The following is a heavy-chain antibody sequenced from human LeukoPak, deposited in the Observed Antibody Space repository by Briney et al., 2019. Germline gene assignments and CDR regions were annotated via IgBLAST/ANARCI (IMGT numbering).Heavy chain of an antibody. Sequence: GESLKISCKGSGYSFTSYWIGWVRQMPEKGLEWMGIIYPGDPDTRYSPSFQGQVTISADKSISTAYLQWSSLKASDTAMYYCARRDGGLRYFDWSPVDYWGQGTLVTVSS. D-gene: IGHD3-9*01. J-gene: IGHJ4*02. CDR1: GYSFTSYW. V-gene: IGHV5-51*01. CDR3: ARRDGGLRYFDWSPVDY. CDR2: IYPGDPDT.